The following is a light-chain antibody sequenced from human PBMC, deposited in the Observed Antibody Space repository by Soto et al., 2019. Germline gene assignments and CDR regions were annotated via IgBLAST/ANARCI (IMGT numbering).Light chain of an antibody. CDR1: QSVDND. CDR2: DAS. V-gene: IGKV3D-15*01. CDR3: QQYNNWPRT. Sequence: EIVMTQSPATLSVSPGDRATLSCRASQSVDNDLAWYQQKPGQPPRLLIYDASTRATGIPARFSGSQSGTEFTLTISSLLSEDFAVYFCQQYNNWPRTFGGGTKVETK. J-gene: IGKJ4*01.